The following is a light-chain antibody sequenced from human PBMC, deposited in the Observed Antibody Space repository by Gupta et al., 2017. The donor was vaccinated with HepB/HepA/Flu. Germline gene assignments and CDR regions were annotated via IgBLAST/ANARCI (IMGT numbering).Light chain of an antibody. CDR1: SSNIGAGYD. V-gene: IGLV1-40*01. CDR2: GNR. CDR3: QSYDSSLSGAYVI. J-gene: IGLJ2*01. Sequence: QRVTISCTGRSSNIGAGYDVHWYQQLPGTAPKLLIYGNRNRPSVVPDRFSGSKSGTSASLAITGLQAEDEADYYCQSYDSSLSGAYVIFGGGTKLTVL.